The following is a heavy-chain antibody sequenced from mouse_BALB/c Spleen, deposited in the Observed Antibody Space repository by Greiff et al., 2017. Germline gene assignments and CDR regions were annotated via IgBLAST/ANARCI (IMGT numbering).Heavy chain of an antibody. CDR3: TREAYGNAY. Sequence: LQQPGSELVRPGASVKLSCKASGYTFTSYWMHWVKQRPGQGLEWIGNIYPGSGSTNYDEKFKSKATLTVDTSSSTAYMQLSSLTSEDSAVYYCTREAYGNAYWGQGTLVTVSA. J-gene: IGHJ3*01. CDR2: IYPGSGST. D-gene: IGHD2-1*01. CDR1: GYTFTSYW. V-gene: IGHV1S22*01.